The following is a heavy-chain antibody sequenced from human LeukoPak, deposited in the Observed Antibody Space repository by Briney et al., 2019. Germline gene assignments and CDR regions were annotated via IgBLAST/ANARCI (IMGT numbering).Heavy chain of an antibody. CDR3: ATSPYYFYMDV. V-gene: IGHV4-61*02. Sequence: SQTLSLTCSVSGASISSGSYFWTSIRQPAGKGLEWIGRIYTTGSTNYNPSLTSRVTISMDASKNQFSLNLSSVTAADTAVYYCATSPYYFYMDVWGKGTSVIVSS. J-gene: IGHJ6*03. CDR2: IYTTGST. CDR1: GASISSGSYF.